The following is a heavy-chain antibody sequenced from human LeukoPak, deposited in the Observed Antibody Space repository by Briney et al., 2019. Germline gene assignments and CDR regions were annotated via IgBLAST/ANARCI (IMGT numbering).Heavy chain of an antibody. D-gene: IGHD2-2*01. Sequence: PGGSLRLSCAASGFTFSSYGMHWVRQAPGKGLEWVAFIRYDGSNKYYADSVKGRFTISRDNSKNTLYLQMNSLRAEDTAVYYCAKLENIVVVPAALDYWGQGTLVTVSS. V-gene: IGHV3-30*02. CDR3: AKLENIVVVPAALDY. J-gene: IGHJ4*02. CDR1: GFTFSSYG. CDR2: IRYDGSNK.